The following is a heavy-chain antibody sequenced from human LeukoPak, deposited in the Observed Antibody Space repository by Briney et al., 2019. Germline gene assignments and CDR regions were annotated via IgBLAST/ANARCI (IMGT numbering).Heavy chain of an antibody. D-gene: IGHD1-26*01. CDR3: TKDSGSETGAFDI. V-gene: IGHV4-59*01. CDR2: IYDSGST. J-gene: IGHJ3*02. CDR1: GASISSFY. Sequence: PSETLSLTCTVSGASISSFYWNWIRQPPGKGPEWIGDIYDSGSTNYNPSLKSRVTISVDTSKSQFSLRLTSVTAADTAVYYCTKDSGSETGAFDIWGQGTMVTVSS.